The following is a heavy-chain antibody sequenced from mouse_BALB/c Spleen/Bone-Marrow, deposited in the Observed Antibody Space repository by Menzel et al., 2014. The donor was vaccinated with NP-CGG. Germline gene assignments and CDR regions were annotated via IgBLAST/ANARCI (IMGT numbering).Heavy chain of an antibody. V-gene: IGHV1-87*01. J-gene: IGHJ2*01. Sequence: LVESGAELARPGASVKLSCKASGYTFTSYWMQWVKQRPGQGLEWIGAIYPGDGDTRYTQKFKGKATLTADKSSSTAYMQLSSLASEDSAVYYCARGTGPDYWGQGTTLTVSS. CDR2: IYPGDGDT. D-gene: IGHD4-1*01. CDR3: ARGTGPDY. CDR1: GYTFTSYW.